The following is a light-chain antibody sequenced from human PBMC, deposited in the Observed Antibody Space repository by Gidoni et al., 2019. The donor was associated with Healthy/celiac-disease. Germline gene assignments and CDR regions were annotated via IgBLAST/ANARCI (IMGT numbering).Light chain of an antibody. J-gene: IGKJ1*01. CDR2: GAS. CDR3: QQYGSSPQT. V-gene: IGKV3-20*01. CDR1: QSVSSSY. Sequence: EIVLTQSPGTLSLSPGERATLSCRASQSVSSSYLAWYQQKPGQAPRLLIYGASSRATGIPDRFSGSGSGTDFTLTISRLEPEDFAVYYCQQYGSSPQTFGHETKVGIK.